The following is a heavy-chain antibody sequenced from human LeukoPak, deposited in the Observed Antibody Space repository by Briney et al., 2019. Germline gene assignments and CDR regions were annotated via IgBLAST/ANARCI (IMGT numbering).Heavy chain of an antibody. CDR3: ARDQSLLYFDY. CDR2: TWYDGSNK. J-gene: IGHJ4*02. CDR1: GFTFSSYG. V-gene: IGHV3-33*01. Sequence: GGSLRLSCAASGFTFSSYGMHWVRQAPGKGLECVALTWYDGSNKSYGDSVKGRFTISRDNSKNTLYLQMSSLRAEDTAVYYCARDQSLLYFDYWGQGTLVTVSS. D-gene: IGHD2-15*01.